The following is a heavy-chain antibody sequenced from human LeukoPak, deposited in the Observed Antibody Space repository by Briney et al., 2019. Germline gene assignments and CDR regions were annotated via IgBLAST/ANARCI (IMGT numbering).Heavy chain of an antibody. V-gene: IGHV3-7*01. Sequence: GGSLRLSCAASGFTFSRYWMSWVRQVPRKGLEWVANIKQDGSDKYYGDSVKGRFTISRDDARNTVYLQINSLRAEDTAVYYCARDSTYTMDLWGRGTTVTVSS. J-gene: IGHJ6*02. CDR1: GFTFSRYW. CDR3: ARDSTYTMDL. CDR2: IKQDGSDK. D-gene: IGHD2/OR15-2a*01.